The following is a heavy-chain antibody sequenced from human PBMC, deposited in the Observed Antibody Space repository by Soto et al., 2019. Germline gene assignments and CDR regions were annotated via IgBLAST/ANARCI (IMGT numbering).Heavy chain of an antibody. CDR2: VYYTGST. V-gene: IGHV4-31*03. D-gene: IGHD6-19*01. Sequence: QVQLQESGPGLVKPSQTLSLTCTVSGGSISSGGYYWSWIRQYPGLGLEWIAAVYYTGSTYYNRPLQSRVTISVDTSKNQFSRMLNSVTAADTAVYYCAREYSSGWYGYFQHWGRGTLVTVSS. J-gene: IGHJ1*01. CDR1: GGSISSGGYY. CDR3: AREYSSGWYGYFQH.